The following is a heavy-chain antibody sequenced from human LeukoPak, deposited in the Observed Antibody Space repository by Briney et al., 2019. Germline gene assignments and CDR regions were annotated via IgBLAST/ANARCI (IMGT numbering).Heavy chain of an antibody. Sequence: GGSLRLSCGASGFTFRTYAMSWVRQAPGKGLKWVSTISVGGTSTFYADSVKGRFTISRDNSKNMVYLQMNSLRADDMAVYYCAKDGTSSFYYYYYMDVWGKGTTVTVSS. CDR1: GFTFRTYA. CDR3: AKDGTSSFYYYYYMDV. V-gene: IGHV3-23*01. CDR2: ISVGGTST. J-gene: IGHJ6*03. D-gene: IGHD6-6*01.